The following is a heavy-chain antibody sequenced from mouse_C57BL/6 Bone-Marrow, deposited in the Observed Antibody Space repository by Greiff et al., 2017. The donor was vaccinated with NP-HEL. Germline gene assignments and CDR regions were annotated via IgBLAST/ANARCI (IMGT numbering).Heavy chain of an antibody. D-gene: IGHD2-5*01. CDR1: GYTFTSYW. J-gene: IGHJ2*01. V-gene: IGHV1-7*01. CDR3: AREDEDSNYYFDY. Sequence: QVQLQQSGAELAKPGASVKLSCKASGYTFTSYWMHWVKQRPGQGLEWIGYINPSSGYTKYNQKFKDKATLTADKSSSTAYMQLSSLTYEDSAVYYCAREDEDSNYYFDYWGQGTTLTVSS. CDR2: INPSSGYT.